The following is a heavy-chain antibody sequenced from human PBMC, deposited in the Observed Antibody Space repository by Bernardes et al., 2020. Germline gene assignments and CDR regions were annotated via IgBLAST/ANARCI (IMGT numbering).Heavy chain of an antibody. D-gene: IGHD3-10*01. V-gene: IGHV4-59*01. J-gene: IGHJ4*02. CDR2: IYSSGST. Sequence: SETLSLTCAVSGGSISSYYWSWIRQPPGKGLEWIGYIYSSGSTNYNPSLRSRVTISVDTSKNQFSLKLISVTAADTAVYYCARRGGSGSWYYFDYWGQGTLVTVSS. CDR3: ARRGGSGSWYYFDY. CDR1: GGSISSYY.